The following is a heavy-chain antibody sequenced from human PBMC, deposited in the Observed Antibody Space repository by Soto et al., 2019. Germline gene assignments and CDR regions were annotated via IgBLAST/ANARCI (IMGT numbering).Heavy chain of an antibody. CDR1: GFTFRSYA. Sequence: WRSLRLGCAACGFTFRSYAMGGVRQAPGKGLEWVSTIGGSGFRIYYADSVRGRFTISRDNSKNTLYLQMNSLRADDTALYYCAKDAYDSSWYPNFLASWGHGTLVTVSS. CDR3: AKDAYDSSWYPNFLAS. V-gene: IGHV3-23*01. D-gene: IGHD6-13*01. J-gene: IGHJ5*01. CDR2: IGGSGFRI.